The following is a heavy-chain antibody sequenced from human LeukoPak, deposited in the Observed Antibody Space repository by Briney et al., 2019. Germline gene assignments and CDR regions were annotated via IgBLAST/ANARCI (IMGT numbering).Heavy chain of an antibody. CDR1: GGSFSGYY. V-gene: IGHV4-34*01. D-gene: IGHD3-16*02. CDR2: INHSGST. Sequence: SETLSLTCAVYGGSFSGYYWSWIRQPPGKGLEWIGEINHSGSTNYNPSLKSRVTISVDTSKNQFSLKLSSVTAADTAVYYCARAPGYGYVWGSYRYFDYWGQGTLVTVSS. J-gene: IGHJ4*02. CDR3: ARAPGYGYVWGSYRYFDY.